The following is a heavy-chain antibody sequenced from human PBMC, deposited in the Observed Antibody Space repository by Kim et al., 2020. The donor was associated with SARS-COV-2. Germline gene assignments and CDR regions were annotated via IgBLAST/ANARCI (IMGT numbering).Heavy chain of an antibody. Sequence: GGSLRLSCSASGFTFSTYAMHWVRQAPGKVLEYVSAISSNGGSTYYADYVKGRFTISRDNSKNTLYLQMSSLRAEDTAVYYCVKGASRYCSSTTCYTPDYSGQGTLVTVSS. J-gene: IGHJ4*02. CDR2: ISSNGGST. CDR3: VKGASRYCSSTTCYTPDY. V-gene: IGHV3-64D*06. CDR1: GFTFSTYA. D-gene: IGHD2-2*02.